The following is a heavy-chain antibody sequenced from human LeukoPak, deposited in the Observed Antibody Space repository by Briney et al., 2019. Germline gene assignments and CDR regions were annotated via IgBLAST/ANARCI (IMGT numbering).Heavy chain of an antibody. CDR2: IYHSGST. J-gene: IGHJ6*03. CDR1: GYSISSGYY. Sequence: SETLSLTCTVSGYSISSGYYWCCSRPPPGKGLEWIGSIYHSGSTYYNPSLKSRVTISVDTSKNQFSLKLSCVTAADTAVYYCARDATRYSSGWYWYYYYYYMDVWGKGTTVTVSS. D-gene: IGHD6-19*01. CDR3: ARDATRYSSGWYWYYYYYYMDV. V-gene: IGHV4-38-2*02.